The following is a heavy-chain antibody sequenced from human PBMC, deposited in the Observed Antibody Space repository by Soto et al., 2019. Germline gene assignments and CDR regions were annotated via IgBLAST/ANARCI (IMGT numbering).Heavy chain of an antibody. D-gene: IGHD1-1*01. CDR1: GFTFSNYG. Sequence: QVQLVESGGGVVQPGTSLRLSCAASGFTFSNYGMHCVRQAPGKGPEWVAVISFDGNDKYYADSVKGRFTISRDNSRNTLYLQLNSLRGDDTAVYYCATQNVVRETTLVFDYWGQGTLVTVSS. CDR3: ATQNVVRETTLVFDY. CDR2: ISFDGNDK. J-gene: IGHJ4*02. V-gene: IGHV3-30*03.